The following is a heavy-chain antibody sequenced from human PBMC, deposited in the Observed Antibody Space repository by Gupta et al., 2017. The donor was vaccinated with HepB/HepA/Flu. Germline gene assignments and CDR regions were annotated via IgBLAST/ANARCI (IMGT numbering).Heavy chain of an antibody. J-gene: IGHJ4*02. CDR2: IYYSGST. V-gene: IGHV4-30-4*01. D-gene: IGHD3-22*01. CDR1: GGSISSGDYY. Sequence: QVQLQESGPGLVKPSQTLSLTCTVSGGSISSGDYYWSWIRQPPGKGLEWIGYIYYSGSTYYNPSLKSRVTISVDTSKNQFSLKLSSVTAADTAVYYCARVGGYYDSSGYYPHDYWGQGTLVTVSS. CDR3: ARVGGYYDSSGYYPHDY.